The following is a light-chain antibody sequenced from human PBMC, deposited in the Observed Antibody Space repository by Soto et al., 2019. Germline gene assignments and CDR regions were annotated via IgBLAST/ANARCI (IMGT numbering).Light chain of an antibody. V-gene: IGLV1-44*01. CDR3: STWDDSLNGPL. CDR1: SSNIGGNT. Sequence: QSVLTQPPSASGTPGQRVTTSCSGSSSNIGGNTVNWYQQVPGAAPKLIIFNNSQRPSGVPDRFSGSKSGTSASLAIGGLQSEDEADYYCSTWDDSLNGPLFGGGTKVTVL. J-gene: IGLJ2*01. CDR2: NNS.